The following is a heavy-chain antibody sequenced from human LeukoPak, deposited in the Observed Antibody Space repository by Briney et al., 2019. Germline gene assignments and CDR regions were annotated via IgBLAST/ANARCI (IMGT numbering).Heavy chain of an antibody. Sequence: SVKVSCKASGGTFISYAISWVRQAPGQGLEWMGGIIPIFGTANYAQKFQGRVTITADESTSTAYMELSRLRSVDTAVYYCASPNYYDSSGYLYYFDYWGQGTLVTVSS. CDR2: IIPIFGTA. V-gene: IGHV1-69*01. D-gene: IGHD3-22*01. J-gene: IGHJ4*02. CDR3: ASPNYYDSSGYLYYFDY. CDR1: GGTFISYA.